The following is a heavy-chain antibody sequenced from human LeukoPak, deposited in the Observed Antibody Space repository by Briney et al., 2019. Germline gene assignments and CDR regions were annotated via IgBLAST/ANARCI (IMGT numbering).Heavy chain of an antibody. CDR2: LNPQTGDT. CDR1: GYAFSAYY. Sequence: ASVKVSCKASGYAFSAYYMHWVRQAPGQGLEWMGWLNPQTGDTHFAQKFQGRVTFTRDTSISTAYMELSRLRSDDTAVYYCARAGEIAAAGTLYNWVDPWGQGTLVTVSS. D-gene: IGHD6-13*01. J-gene: IGHJ5*02. V-gene: IGHV1-2*02. CDR3: ARAGEIAAAGTLYNWVDP.